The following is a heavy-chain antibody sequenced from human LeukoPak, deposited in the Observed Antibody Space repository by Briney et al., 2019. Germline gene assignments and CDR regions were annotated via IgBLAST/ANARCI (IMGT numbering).Heavy chain of an antibody. CDR1: GYTFIDYY. CDR2: ISAYNGNT. J-gene: IGHJ5*02. Sequence: ASVKVSCKASGYTFIDYYIHWVRQAPGQGLEWMGWISAYNGNTNYAKKLQGRVTMTTDTSASTAYMELSRLRSDDTAVYYCARNEGLSDGYLTFDPWGQGTLVTVSS. CDR3: ARNEGLSDGYLTFDP. V-gene: IGHV1-18*04. D-gene: IGHD5-24*01.